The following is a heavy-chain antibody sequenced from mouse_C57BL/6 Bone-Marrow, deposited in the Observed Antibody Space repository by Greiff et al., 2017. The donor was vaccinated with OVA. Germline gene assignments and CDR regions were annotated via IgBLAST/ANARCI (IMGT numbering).Heavy chain of an antibody. Sequence: EVQVVESGGGLVKPGGSLKLSCAASGFTFSSYAMSWVRQTPEKRLEWVATISDGGSYTYSPDNVKGRFTISRDNAKNNLYLQMSHLKSEDTAMYYCARDLRGYFDYWGQGTTRTVSS. V-gene: IGHV5-4*01. J-gene: IGHJ2*01. CDR1: GFTFSSYA. CDR3: ARDLRGYFDY. CDR2: ISDGGSYT.